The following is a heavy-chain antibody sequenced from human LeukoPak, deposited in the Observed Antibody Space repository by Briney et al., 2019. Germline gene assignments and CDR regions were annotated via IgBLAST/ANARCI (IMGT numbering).Heavy chain of an antibody. CDR3: ARLGVTRGRQFDY. Sequence: SETLSLTCAVYGGSFSGYYWSWIRQPPGKGLEWIGEINHSGSTNYNPSLKSRVTISVDTSKNQFSLKLSPVTAADTAVYYCARLGVTRGRQFDYWGQGTLVTVSS. CDR2: INHSGST. V-gene: IGHV4-34*01. CDR1: GGSFSGYY. J-gene: IGHJ4*02. D-gene: IGHD4-23*01.